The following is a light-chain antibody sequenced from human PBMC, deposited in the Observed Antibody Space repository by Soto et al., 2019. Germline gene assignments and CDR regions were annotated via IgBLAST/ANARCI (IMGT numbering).Light chain of an antibody. Sequence: DIQLTQSPSFLSASVGDRVTITCRASQGFSNSLAWYQQKPGKAPKLLIYAASTLQSGVPSRFSGSESGTEFTLTNSSLQPEDFATYYCQQPDSYPCTFGQGPKLEIK. CDR1: QGFSNS. V-gene: IGKV1-9*01. CDR2: AAS. CDR3: QQPDSYPCT. J-gene: IGKJ2*02.